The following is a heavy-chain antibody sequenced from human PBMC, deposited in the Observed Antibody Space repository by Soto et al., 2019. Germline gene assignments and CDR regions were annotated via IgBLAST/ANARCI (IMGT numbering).Heavy chain of an antibody. J-gene: IGHJ6*02. V-gene: IGHV1-69*13. D-gene: IGHD2-8*02. CDR2: IIPIFGTA. CDR3: ARDPQIEGRGVCYGMDV. Sequence: SVKVSCKASGGTFSSYAISWVRQAPGQGLEWMGGIIPIFGTANYAQKFQGRVTITADESTSTAYMELSSLRSEDTAVYYCARDPQIEGRGVCYGMDVWGQGTTVTVSS. CDR1: GGTFSSYA.